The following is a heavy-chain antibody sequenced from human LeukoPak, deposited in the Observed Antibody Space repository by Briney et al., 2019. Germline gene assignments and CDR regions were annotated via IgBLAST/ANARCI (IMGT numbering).Heavy chain of an antibody. CDR3: ARDEYDILTGYPGDY. V-gene: IGHV3-66*01. CDR2: IYSGGST. D-gene: IGHD3-9*01. J-gene: IGHJ4*02. Sequence: GGSLRLSCAASGFTVSSNYMSWVRQAPGKGLEWVSVIYSGGSTYYADSVKGRFTISRDNSKNTPYLQMNSLRAEDTAVYYCARDEYDILTGYPGDYWGQGTLATVSS. CDR1: GFTVSSNY.